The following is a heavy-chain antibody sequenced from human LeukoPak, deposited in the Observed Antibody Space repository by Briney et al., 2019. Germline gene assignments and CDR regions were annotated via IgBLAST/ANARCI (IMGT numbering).Heavy chain of an antibody. D-gene: IGHD3-10*01. CDR2: IYTSGST. CDR1: GGTVSSYY. Sequence: SETLSLTCTVSGGTVSSYYWSWIRQPAGKGLEWIGRIYTSGSTNYNHSLKSRVTISVDKSKNTFSLKMSPVAAADTAVYYCASMVRGVIRRDDAFDIWGQGTMVTVSS. J-gene: IGHJ3*02. V-gene: IGHV4-4*07. CDR3: ASMVRGVIRRDDAFDI.